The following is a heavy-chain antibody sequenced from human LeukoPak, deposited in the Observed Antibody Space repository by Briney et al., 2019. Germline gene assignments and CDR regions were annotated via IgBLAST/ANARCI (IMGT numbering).Heavy chain of an antibody. CDR3: AKGDYYYDSSGYYLADFVDY. D-gene: IGHD3-22*01. V-gene: IGHV3-7*01. J-gene: IGHJ4*02. Sequence: GGSLRLSCAASGFTFSSYWMTWVRQAPGKGLEWVAKIKKDGSEKYYVDSVKGRFTISRDNSKNTLYLQMNSLRAEDTAVYYCAKGDYYYDSSGYYLADFVDYWGQGTLVTVSS. CDR1: GFTFSSYW. CDR2: IKKDGSEK.